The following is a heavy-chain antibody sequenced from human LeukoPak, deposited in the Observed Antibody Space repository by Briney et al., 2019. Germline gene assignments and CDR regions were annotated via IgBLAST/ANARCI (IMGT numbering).Heavy chain of an antibody. CDR2: IYHSGST. D-gene: IGHD6-13*01. V-gene: IGHV4-38-2*02. Sequence: PSETLSLTCTVSGYSISSGYYWGWIRQPPGKGLEWIGSIYHSGSTYYNPSLKSRVTISVDTSKNQFSLKLSSVTAADTAVYYCARDQGRIAAAGTPFDYWGQGTLVTVSS. CDR3: ARDQGRIAAAGTPFDY. J-gene: IGHJ4*02. CDR1: GYSISSGYY.